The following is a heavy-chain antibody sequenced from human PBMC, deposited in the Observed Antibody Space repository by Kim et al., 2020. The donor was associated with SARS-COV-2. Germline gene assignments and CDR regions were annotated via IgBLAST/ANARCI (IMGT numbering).Heavy chain of an antibody. V-gene: IGHV1-2*02. CDR3: AREFRQWLVRLWGNWFDP. D-gene: IGHD6-19*01. CDR2: INPNSGGT. J-gene: IGHJ5*02. Sequence: ASVKVSCKASGYTFTGYYMHWVRQAPGQGLEWMGWINPNSGGTNYAQKFQGRVTMTRDTSISTAYMELSRLRSDDTAVYYCAREFRQWLVRLWGNWFDPWGQGTLVTVSS. CDR1: GYTFTGYY.